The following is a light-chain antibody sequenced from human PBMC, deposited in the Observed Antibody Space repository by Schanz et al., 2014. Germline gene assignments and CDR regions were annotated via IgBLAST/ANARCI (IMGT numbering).Light chain of an antibody. CDR2: DAS. CDR3: QEYNSYPYT. CDR1: QSLNNW. V-gene: IGKV1-5*01. Sequence: DIQMTQSPSSLSASVGDRVTITCRASQSLNNWLAWYQQKPGKAPKVLIYDASSLKSGVPSRFSGGGSGTEFTLTISSLQPDDFATYYCQEYNSYPYTFGQGTKLEIK. J-gene: IGKJ2*01.